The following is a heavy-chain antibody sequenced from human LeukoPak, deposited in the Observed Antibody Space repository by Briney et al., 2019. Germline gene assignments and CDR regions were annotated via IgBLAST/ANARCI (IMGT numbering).Heavy chain of an antibody. CDR1: GYIFTSYA. CDR3: ARDPPGSSLDY. J-gene: IGHJ4*02. CDR2: INAGNGNT. V-gene: IGHV1-3*01. Sequence: ASVKVSCKASGYIFTSYAMHWVRQAPGQRLEWMGWINAGNGNTKYSQKFQGRVTITRDTSASTAYMELSSLRSEDTAVYYCARDPPGSSLDYWGQGTLVTVSS. D-gene: IGHD3-10*01.